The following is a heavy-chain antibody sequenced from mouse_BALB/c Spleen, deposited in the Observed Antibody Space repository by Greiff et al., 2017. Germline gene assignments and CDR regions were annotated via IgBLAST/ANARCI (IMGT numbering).Heavy chain of an antibody. J-gene: IGHJ1*01. CDR3: ARQDYDVYWYFDV. CDR2: IYPGDGST. D-gene: IGHD2-4*01. CDR1: GYTFTSYY. V-gene: IGHV1S56*01. Sequence: LVESGPELVKPGASVKMSCKASGYTFTSYYIHWVKQRPGQGLEWIGWIYPGDGSTKYNEKFKGKTTLTADKSSSTAYMLLSSLTSEDSAIYFCARQDYDVYWYFDVWGAGTTVTVSS.